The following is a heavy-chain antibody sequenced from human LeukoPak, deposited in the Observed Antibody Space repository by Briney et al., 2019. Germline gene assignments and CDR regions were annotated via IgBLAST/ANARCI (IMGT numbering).Heavy chain of an antibody. CDR1: GFNFNSYA. CDR2: ISYDGSKT. CDR3: ATELRILSWGVDAFDI. Sequence: GGSLRLSCAASGFNFNSYAVPWVRQAPGKGLEWVAFISYDGSKTYHADSVKGRFTISRDTSKTTLYLQMNSLRAEDTAVYYCATELRILSWGVDAFDIWGQGTMVTVCS. V-gene: IGHV3-30*04. J-gene: IGHJ3*02. D-gene: IGHD3-10*01.